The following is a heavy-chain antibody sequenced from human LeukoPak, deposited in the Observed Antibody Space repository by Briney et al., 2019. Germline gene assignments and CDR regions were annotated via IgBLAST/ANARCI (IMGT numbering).Heavy chain of an antibody. V-gene: IGHV4-59*01. Sequence: KASETLPLTCTVSGGSISSYYWSWIRQPPGKGLEWIGYIYYSGSTNYNPSLKSRVTISVDTSKNQFSLKLSSVTAADTAVYYCAGGRSSMVRGYYYYYMDVWGKGTTVTISS. D-gene: IGHD3-10*01. CDR3: AGGRSSMVRGYYYYYMDV. CDR1: GGSISSYY. CDR2: IYYSGST. J-gene: IGHJ6*03.